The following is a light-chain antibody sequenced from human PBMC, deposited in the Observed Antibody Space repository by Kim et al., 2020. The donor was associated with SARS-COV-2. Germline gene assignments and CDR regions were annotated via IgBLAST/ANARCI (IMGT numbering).Light chain of an antibody. J-gene: IGKJ4*01. V-gene: IGKV4-1*01. CDR1: QSLFYSSDNKNY. Sequence: DIVMTQSPASLAVSLGERATINCKSSQSLFYSSDNKNYLAWYQQKAGQPPKLLIYWSSTRESGVPDRFSGSGSGTDFTLTISSLQAEDVAVYYCQQYYRTLTFGEGTKLEI. CDR3: QQYYRTLT. CDR2: WSS.